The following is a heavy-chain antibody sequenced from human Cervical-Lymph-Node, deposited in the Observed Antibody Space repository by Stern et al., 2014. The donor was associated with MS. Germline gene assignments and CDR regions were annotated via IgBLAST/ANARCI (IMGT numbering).Heavy chain of an antibody. J-gene: IGHJ4*02. CDR1: GFTFSSYG. V-gene: IGHV3-33*01. Sequence: VQLVESGGGVVQPGRSLRLSCAASGFTFSSYGMHWVRQAPGKGLEWVAVIWYDGSNKYYADSVKGRFTISRDNSKNTLYLQLNSLRAEDTAIYYCARDQSFHFDYWGQGTLVTVSS. D-gene: IGHD1-26*01. CDR3: ARDQSFHFDY. CDR2: IWYDGSNK.